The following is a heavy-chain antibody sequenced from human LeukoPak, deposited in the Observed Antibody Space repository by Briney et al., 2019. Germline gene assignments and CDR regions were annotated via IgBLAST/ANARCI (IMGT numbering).Heavy chain of an antibody. CDR3: ARGLGYSYGYGIDN. Sequence: GGSLRLSCAASGFIFSSYAMHWVRQAPGKGLEWVAVIWYDGSNEYYADPVKGRLTISRDSSMSTMYLQMNSLRDEDTALYYCARGLGYSYGYGIDNWGQGTLVIVSS. D-gene: IGHD5-18*01. V-gene: IGHV3-33*01. CDR2: IWYDGSNE. J-gene: IGHJ4*02. CDR1: GFIFSSYA.